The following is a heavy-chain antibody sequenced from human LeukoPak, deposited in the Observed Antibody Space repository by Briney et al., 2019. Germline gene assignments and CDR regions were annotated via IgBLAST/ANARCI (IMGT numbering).Heavy chain of an antibody. CDR3: ARSPPISLRYWFDP. CDR1: GGSFSGYY. D-gene: IGHD2-21*01. Sequence: PSETLSLTCAVYGGSFSGYYWSWIRQPPGKGLEWIGEINHSGSTNYNPSLKSRVTISVDTSKNQFSLKLSSVTAADTAVYYCARSPPISLRYWFDPWGQGTLVTVSS. CDR2: INHSGST. V-gene: IGHV4-34*01. J-gene: IGHJ5*02.